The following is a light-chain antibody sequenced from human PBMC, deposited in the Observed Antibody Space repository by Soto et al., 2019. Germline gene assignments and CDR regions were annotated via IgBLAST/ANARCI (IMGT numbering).Light chain of an antibody. J-gene: IGKJ2*01. CDR2: SAS. V-gene: IGKV3-15*01. CDR1: HSVSGS. CDR3: QQYNNWPRYT. Sequence: EIELTQSPGTLSVSPGERATLSCRATHSVSGSLAWYQQKPGRPPRLLIHSASTRATGIPARFGGSGSGTDFTLTISSLQSEDFAVYYCQQYNNWPRYTFGQGTRLEIK.